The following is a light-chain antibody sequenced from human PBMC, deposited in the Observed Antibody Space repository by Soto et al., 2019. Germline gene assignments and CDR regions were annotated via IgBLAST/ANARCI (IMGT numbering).Light chain of an antibody. J-gene: IGKJ1*01. CDR2: GAS. CDR1: QTVSNNH. V-gene: IGKV3-20*01. Sequence: DIVLTQSPGTLSLSPGERATLSCRASQTVSNNHLAWYQQRPGQAPRLLIYGASSRATGLPVRFVGSGSGTDFSLTIDRLEPEDFALYHCQQYSLSPWTFAQGTKVQIK. CDR3: QQYSLSPWT.